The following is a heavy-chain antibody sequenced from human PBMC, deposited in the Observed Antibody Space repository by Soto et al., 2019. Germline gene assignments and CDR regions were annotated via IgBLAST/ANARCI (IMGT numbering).Heavy chain of an antibody. J-gene: IGHJ6*02. Sequence: QVQLVQSGAEVKKPGSSVKVSCKASGGTFSSYAISWVRQAPGQGLEWMGGIIPISGTANYAQKFQGRVTITADESTSTAYMELSSLRSEHTAVYYCARSQGSSTSLEIYYYYYYGMDVWGQGTTVTVSS. CDR3: ARSQGSSTSLEIYYYYYYGMDV. V-gene: IGHV1-69*01. D-gene: IGHD2-2*01. CDR2: IIPISGTA. CDR1: GGTFSSYA.